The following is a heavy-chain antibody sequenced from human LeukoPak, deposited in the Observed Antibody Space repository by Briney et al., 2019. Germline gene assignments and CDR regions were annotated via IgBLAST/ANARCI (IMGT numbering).Heavy chain of an antibody. J-gene: IGHJ4*02. Sequence: ASVKLSCKASGYTFTGYYMHWVRQAPGQGLEWMGWINPNSGGTNYAQTFQGRVTMTRDTSISTAYMELSRLRSDDTAVYYCARAYDSSGYCPDYWGQGTLVTVSS. CDR2: INPNSGGT. CDR1: GYTFTGYY. V-gene: IGHV1-2*02. CDR3: ARAYDSSGYCPDY. D-gene: IGHD3-22*01.